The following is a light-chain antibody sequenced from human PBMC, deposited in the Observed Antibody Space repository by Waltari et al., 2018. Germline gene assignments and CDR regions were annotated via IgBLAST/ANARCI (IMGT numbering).Light chain of an antibody. CDR1: SSNIGNND. Sequence: QSVLTQPPSVSAAPGQKVTISCSGSSSNIGNNDVSRFQQFPGTAPKLLITANNKRPFGIPDRFSGSKSGTSATLGITGLQTGDEADYYCATWDSRLSVVVFGGGTKVTVL. CDR3: ATWDSRLSVVV. V-gene: IGLV1-51*01. J-gene: IGLJ3*02. CDR2: ANN.